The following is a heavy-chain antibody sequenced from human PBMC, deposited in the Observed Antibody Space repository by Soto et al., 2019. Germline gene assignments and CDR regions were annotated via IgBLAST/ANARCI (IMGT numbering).Heavy chain of an antibody. J-gene: IGHJ4*02. D-gene: IGHD6-13*01. Sequence: PSETLSLTCTVSGGSISDYYWSWIRQPPGKGLEWIGYISDSGNTKYNPSLKTRVTMSVDTSKDQFSLKVTSVTAADTAVYYCTRKETLISAEDSWDQGILVTVSS. CDR3: TRKETLISAEDS. CDR1: GGSISDYY. V-gene: IGHV4-59*08. CDR2: ISDSGNT.